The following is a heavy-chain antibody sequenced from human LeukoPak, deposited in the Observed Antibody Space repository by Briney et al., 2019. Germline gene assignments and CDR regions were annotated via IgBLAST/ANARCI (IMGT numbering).Heavy chain of an antibody. D-gene: IGHD3-22*01. CDR3: ARQSDDSSGYYRN. CDR1: GGSISSSNW. CDR2: IYHSGST. Sequence: SETLSLTCAVSGGSISSSNWWSWVRPPPGKGLEWIGEIYHSGSTNYNPSLKSRVTISVDKSKNQFSLKLSSVTAADTAVYYCARQSDDSSGYYRNWGQGTLVTFSS. V-gene: IGHV4-4*02. J-gene: IGHJ4*02.